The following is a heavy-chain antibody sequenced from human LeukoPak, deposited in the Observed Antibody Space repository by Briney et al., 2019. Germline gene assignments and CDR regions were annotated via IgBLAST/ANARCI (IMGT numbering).Heavy chain of an antibody. CDR1: GYSISSGSY. D-gene: IGHD3-16*01. V-gene: IGHV4-38-2*01. J-gene: IGHJ4*02. CDR3: ARGVPFMNLDY. Sequence: PSETLSLTCAVAGYSISSGSYWGWIRQPPGKGLEWIGYIYYSGSTNYNPSLKRRVTISVDASKNQFSLKLSSVTAADTAVYYCARGVPFMNLDYWGQGTLVTVSS. CDR2: IYYSGST.